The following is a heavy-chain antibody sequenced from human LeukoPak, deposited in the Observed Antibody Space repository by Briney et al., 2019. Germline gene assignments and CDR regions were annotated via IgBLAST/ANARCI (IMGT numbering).Heavy chain of an antibody. J-gene: IGHJ6*03. D-gene: IGHD3-10*01. CDR3: VRGTMVRGVRSPMDV. CDR1: GYTFTSYG. CDR2: ISAYNGNT. Sequence: ASVKVSCKASGYTFTSYGISWVRQAPGQGLEWMGWISAYNGNTNYAQKLQGRVTMTTDTSTSTAYMELRSLRSDDTAVYYCVRGTMVRGVRSPMDVWGKGTTVTVSS. V-gene: IGHV1-18*01.